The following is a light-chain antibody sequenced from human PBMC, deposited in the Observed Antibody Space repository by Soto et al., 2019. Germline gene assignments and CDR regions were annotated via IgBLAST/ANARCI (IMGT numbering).Light chain of an antibody. CDR2: EVN. Sequence: QSALSEPPSVSGAPGHSFTISCTGISSDIGSYNRVSWYQQPPGTAPKLMIYEVNNRPSGVPDRFSGSTSGNTASLTISGLQAEEEADYYCSLYTSISTYVFGTGTKVTVL. V-gene: IGLV2-18*01. J-gene: IGLJ1*01. CDR3: SLYTSISTYV. CDR1: SSDIGSYNR.